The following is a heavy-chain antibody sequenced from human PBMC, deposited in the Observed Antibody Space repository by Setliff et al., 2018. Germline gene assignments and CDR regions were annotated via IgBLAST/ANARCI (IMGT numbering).Heavy chain of an antibody. CDR2: MYHSGSV. Sequence: PSETLSLTCTVSGYSVSSGYYWGWIRQPPGKGLEWIGNMYHSGSVYYNPSLKSRVTISVDTSKNQFSLKVTSVTAADTAVYYCARGRVFKVRGVICGALGYFDYWGQGTLVTVSS. CDR3: ARGRVFKVRGVICGALGYFDY. V-gene: IGHV4-38-2*02. D-gene: IGHD3-10*01. CDR1: GYSVSSGYY. J-gene: IGHJ4*02.